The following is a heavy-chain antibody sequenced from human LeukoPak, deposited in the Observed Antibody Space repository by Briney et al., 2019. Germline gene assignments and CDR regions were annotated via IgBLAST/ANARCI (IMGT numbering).Heavy chain of an antibody. CDR2: ISSSSSTI. CDR1: GCTFSCYS. D-gene: IGHD3-22*01. J-gene: IGHJ3*02. Sequence: GGSLRLSCAASGCTFSCYSMTWVRQAPGKGLEWVSYISSSSSTIYYADSVKGRFTISRENAKNSLYLQMNSLRDEDTAVYYCARGAVVVISGNAFDIWGQGTIVTVSS. V-gene: IGHV3-48*02. CDR3: ARGAVVVISGNAFDI.